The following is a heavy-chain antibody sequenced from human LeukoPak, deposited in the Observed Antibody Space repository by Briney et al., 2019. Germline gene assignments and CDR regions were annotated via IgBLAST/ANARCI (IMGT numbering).Heavy chain of an antibody. CDR2: ISAYNGNT. D-gene: IGHD2-15*01. CDR1: RYTFTSYG. Sequence: ASVKVSCKASRYTFTSYGISWVRQAPGQGREWMGWISAYNGNTNYAQKFQGRVTMTRDTSISTAYMELSSLRSDDTAVDYCARGGVGYCSGGSCYSSLWGFDYWGQGTLVTVYS. CDR3: ARGGVGYCSGGSCYSSLWGFDY. J-gene: IGHJ4*02. V-gene: IGHV1-18*01.